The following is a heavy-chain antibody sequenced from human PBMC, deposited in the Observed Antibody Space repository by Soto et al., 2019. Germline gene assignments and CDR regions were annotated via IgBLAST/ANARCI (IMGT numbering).Heavy chain of an antibody. CDR3: AKPLHLRWLQLRGVDAFDI. V-gene: IGHV3-23*01. CDR1: GFTFSSYA. D-gene: IGHD5-12*01. Sequence: EVQLLESGGGLVQPGGSLRLSCAASGFTFSSYAMSWVRQAPGKGLEWGSAISGSGGSTYYADSVKGRFTISRDNSKNTLYLKMNSLRAEDTGVYYCAKPLHLRWLQLRGVDAFDIWGQGTMVTVSS. CDR2: ISGSGGST. J-gene: IGHJ3*02.